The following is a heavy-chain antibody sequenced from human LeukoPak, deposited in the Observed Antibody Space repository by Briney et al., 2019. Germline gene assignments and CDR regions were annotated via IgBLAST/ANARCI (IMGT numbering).Heavy chain of an antibody. Sequence: PGGSLRLSCAASGFNFSSYAMTWVRQAPGKGLEWLSYIGTTSSYTNYADSVKGRFTISRDNAKNSLYLQMNSLRAEDTAVYYCAREKVPAARTDAFDIWGQGTMVTVSS. D-gene: IGHD2-2*01. CDR2: IGTTSSYT. V-gene: IGHV3-21*05. CDR3: AREKVPAARTDAFDI. CDR1: GFNFSSYA. J-gene: IGHJ3*02.